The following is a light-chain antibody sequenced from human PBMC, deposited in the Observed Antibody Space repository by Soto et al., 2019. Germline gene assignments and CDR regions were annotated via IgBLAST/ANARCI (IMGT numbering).Light chain of an antibody. CDR2: GAS. CDR1: QSVSSSY. CDR3: QQYGSSPAWT. J-gene: IGKJ1*01. V-gene: IGKV3-20*01. Sequence: EIVLTQSPGTLSLSPGERATLSCRASQSVSSSYXAWYQQKPGQAPRLLIYGASSRATGIPDRFSGSGSGTDFTLTISRLEPEDFAVYYCQQYGSSPAWTFGQGTKVEIK.